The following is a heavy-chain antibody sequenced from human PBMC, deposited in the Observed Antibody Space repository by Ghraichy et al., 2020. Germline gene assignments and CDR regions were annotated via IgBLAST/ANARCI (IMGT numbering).Heavy chain of an antibody. Sequence: GSLNISCKGSGYSFTSYWIGWVRQMLGKGLEWMGIIYPVDSDTRYSPSFQGQVTISVDKSISTAYLQWSSLKASDTAMYYCDRHSRDAYKIDYWGQGTLVTVSS. D-gene: IGHD5-24*01. V-gene: IGHV5-51*01. CDR3: DRHSRDAYKIDY. CDR2: IYPVDSDT. J-gene: IGHJ4*02. CDR1: GYSFTSYW.